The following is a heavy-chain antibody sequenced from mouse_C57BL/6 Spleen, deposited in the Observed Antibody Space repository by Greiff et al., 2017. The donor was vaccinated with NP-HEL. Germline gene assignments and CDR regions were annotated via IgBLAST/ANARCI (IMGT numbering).Heavy chain of an antibody. V-gene: IGHV1-81*01. D-gene: IGHD1-1*01. CDR3: ARRASTVVATDYAMDY. CDR1: GYTFTSYG. J-gene: IGHJ4*01. Sequence: VQLQQSGAELARPGASVKLSCKASGYTFTSYGISWVKQRTGQGLEWIGEIYPRSGNTYYNEKFKGKATLTADKSSSTAYMELRSLTSEDSAVYFCARRASTVVATDYAMDYWGQGTSVTVSS. CDR2: IYPRSGNT.